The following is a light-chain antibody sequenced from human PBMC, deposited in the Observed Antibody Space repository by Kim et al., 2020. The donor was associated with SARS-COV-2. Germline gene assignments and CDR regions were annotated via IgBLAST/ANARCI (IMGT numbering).Light chain of an antibody. V-gene: IGLV4-69*02. J-gene: IGLJ3*02. Sequence: ASVKTTCTLNSGHSSYTIAWHQQQPEKGPRYLMKLNSDGSHTKGDGITDRFSGSSSGAERYLTISSLQSEDEADYYCQTWDTGIQVFGGGTKVTVL. CDR1: SGHSSYT. CDR3: QTWDTGIQV. CDR2: LNSDGSH.